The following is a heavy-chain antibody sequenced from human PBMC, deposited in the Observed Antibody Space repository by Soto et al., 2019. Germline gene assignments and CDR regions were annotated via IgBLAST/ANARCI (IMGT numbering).Heavy chain of an antibody. CDR1: GVTFSSYA. V-gene: IGHV1-69*06. CDR2: IIPIFGTA. J-gene: IGHJ4*02. D-gene: IGHD3-16*01. CDR3: ARSTPRSRSYLHIFDY. Sequence: TVKVSCKASGVTFSSYAISWVRQAPGQGLEWMGGIIPIFGTANYAQKFQGRVTITADKSTSTAYMELSSLRSEDTAVYYCARSTPRSRSYLHIFDYWGQGTMVTFSS.